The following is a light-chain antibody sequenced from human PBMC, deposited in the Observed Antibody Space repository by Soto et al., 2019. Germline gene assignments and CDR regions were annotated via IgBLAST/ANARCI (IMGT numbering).Light chain of an antibody. CDR2: GAS. J-gene: IGKJ1*01. V-gene: IGKV3-15*01. CDR1: QFISNS. Sequence: EIVMTQSPAPLSVSPGERVTLSCRASQFISNSLAWYQQRPGQPPRLLIYGASIRAAGIPARFTGSESGTEFTLSISSLQSEDFAVYYCQQYDDWPWTLGHGTKVDI. CDR3: QQYDDWPWT.